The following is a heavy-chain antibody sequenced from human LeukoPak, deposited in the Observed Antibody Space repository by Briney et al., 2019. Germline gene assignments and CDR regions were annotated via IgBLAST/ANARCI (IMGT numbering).Heavy chain of an antibody. CDR2: IYTSGST. V-gene: IGHV4-61*02. D-gene: IGHD5-24*01. CDR3: ARDSLVEMATITDY. CDR1: GGSISSGSYY. Sequence: TSETLSLTCTVSGGSISSGSYYWSWIRQPAGKGLEWIGRIYTSGSTNYNPSLKSRVTISVDTSKNQFSLKLSSVTAADTAVYYCARDSLVEMATITDYWGQGTLVTVSS. J-gene: IGHJ4*02.